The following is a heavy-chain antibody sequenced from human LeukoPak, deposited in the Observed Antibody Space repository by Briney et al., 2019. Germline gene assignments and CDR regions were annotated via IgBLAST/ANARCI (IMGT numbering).Heavy chain of an antibody. V-gene: IGHV4-34*01. D-gene: IGHD2-21*02. CDR2: INGSGST. CDR1: GVSFSGYY. J-gene: IGHJ4*02. CDR3: TRAPVYCGGDCYSADHFDY. Sequence: SETLTLTCAVYGVSFSGYYLSWIRQPPGKGLEWVGEINGSGSTNYNPSLKSRVTISVDTSKNQFYLQLSSLTAADTAVYYCTRAPVYCGGDCYSADHFDYWGQGTLVTVSS.